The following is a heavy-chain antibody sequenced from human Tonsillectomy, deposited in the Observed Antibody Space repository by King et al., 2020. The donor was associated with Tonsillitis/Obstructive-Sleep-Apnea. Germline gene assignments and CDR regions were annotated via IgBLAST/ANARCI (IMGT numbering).Heavy chain of an antibody. CDR2: IWYDGSNK. CDR3: ARVIAAAGTKYYYYYYYMDV. J-gene: IGHJ6*03. CDR1: GFTISSYG. V-gene: IGHV3-33*01. Sequence: VQLVESGGGVVQPGRSLRLSCAASGFTISSYGMHWVRQAPGKGLEWVAVIWYDGSNKYYADSVKGRFTISRDNSKNTLYLQMNSLRAEDTAVYYCARVIAAAGTKYYYYYYYMDVWGKGTTVTVSS. D-gene: IGHD6-13*01.